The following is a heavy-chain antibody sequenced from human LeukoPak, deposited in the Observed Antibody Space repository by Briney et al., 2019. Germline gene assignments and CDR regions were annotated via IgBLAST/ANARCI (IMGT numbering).Heavy chain of an antibody. CDR2: VNPNSGGT. V-gene: IGHV1-2*02. CDR3: ARDSGGSPEFRINVEGAINWVDP. Sequence: ASVKVSCKASGYTFTAYYMHWVRQAPGQGLEWMGWVNPNSGGTNYAQKFQGRVTMTRDTSISTASMELGRLTSDDTAVYYCARDSGGSPEFRINVEGAINWVDPWGQGTLVTVSS. CDR1: GYTFTAYY. D-gene: IGHD2-21*01. J-gene: IGHJ5*02.